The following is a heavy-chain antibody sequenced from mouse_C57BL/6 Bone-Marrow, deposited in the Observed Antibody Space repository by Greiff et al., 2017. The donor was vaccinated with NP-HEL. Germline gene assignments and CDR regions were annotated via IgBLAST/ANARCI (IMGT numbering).Heavy chain of an antibody. V-gene: IGHV1-66*01. CDR2: IYPGSGNT. J-gene: IGHJ2*01. Sequence: VQGVESGPELVKPGASVKISCKASGYSFTSYYIHWVKQRPGQGLEWIGWIYPGSGNTKYNEKFKGKAILTADTSSSTAYMQLSSLTSEDSAVYYCTFWDDWGQGTTLTVSS. CDR3: TFWDD. CDR1: GYSFTSYY.